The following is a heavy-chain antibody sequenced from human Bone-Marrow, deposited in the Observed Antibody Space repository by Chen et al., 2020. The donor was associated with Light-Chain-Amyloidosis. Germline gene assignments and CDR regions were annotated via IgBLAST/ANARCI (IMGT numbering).Heavy chain of an antibody. CDR2: VTHTGST. CDR1: GGSFSAYY. J-gene: IGHJ4*02. V-gene: IGHV4-34*01. Sequence: QVQLQQWGAGLLKPSETLSITCAVYGGSFSAYYWSWVRKPPGQGLEWIGEVTHTGSTSYNPSVESRVTMSLDISKNQFSLTLTSVTAADTAVYYCARNGHYSIDSWGQGTLVTVSS. CDR3: ARNGHYSIDS. D-gene: IGHD2-15*01.